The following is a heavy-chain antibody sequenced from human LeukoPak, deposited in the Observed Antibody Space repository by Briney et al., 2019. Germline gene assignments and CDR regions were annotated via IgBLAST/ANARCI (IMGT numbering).Heavy chain of an antibody. D-gene: IGHD1-20*01. CDR2: INTNTGNP. CDR3: ARELNWKARPRGRGFEDY. V-gene: IGHV7-4-1*02. Sequence: ASVKVSCKASGYTCTSYAMNWVRQAPGQGLEWMGWINTNTGNPTYAQGFTGRFVFSLDTSVSTAYLQISSLKAEDTAVYYCARELNWKARPRGRGFEDYWGQGTLVTVSS. CDR1: GYTCTSYA. J-gene: IGHJ4*02.